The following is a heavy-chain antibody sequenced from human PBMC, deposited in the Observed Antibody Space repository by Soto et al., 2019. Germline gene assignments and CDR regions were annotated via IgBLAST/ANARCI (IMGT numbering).Heavy chain of an antibody. J-gene: IGHJ6*02. D-gene: IGHD3-16*02. CDR3: ARLTNPDYVWGSYRSPDYYGMDV. CDR2: IYYSGST. CDR1: GGSISSYY. Sequence: QVPLQESGPGLVKPSETLSLTCTVPGGSISSYYWSWIRQPPGKGLEWIGYIYYSGSTNYNPSLKSRVTISVDTSKNQFSLKLSSVTAADTAVYYCARLTNPDYVWGSYRSPDYYGMDVWGQGTTVTVSS. V-gene: IGHV4-59*08.